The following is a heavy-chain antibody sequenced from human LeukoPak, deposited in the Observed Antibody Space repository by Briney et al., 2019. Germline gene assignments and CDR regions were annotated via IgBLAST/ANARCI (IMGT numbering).Heavy chain of an antibody. Sequence: PGGSLRLSCAASGFTFSDYYMSWIRQAPGKGLEWVSYISSSGSTIYYADSVKGRFTISRDNAKNSLYLQMNSLKTEDTAVYYCTTLSYDYVWGSYRCRWGQGTLVTVSS. J-gene: IGHJ4*02. D-gene: IGHD3-16*02. CDR2: ISSSGSTI. CDR3: TTLSYDYVWGSYRCR. V-gene: IGHV3-11*01. CDR1: GFTFSDYY.